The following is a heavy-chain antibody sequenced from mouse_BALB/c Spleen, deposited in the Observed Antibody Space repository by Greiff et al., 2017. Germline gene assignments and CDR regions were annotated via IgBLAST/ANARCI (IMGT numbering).Heavy chain of an antibody. CDR3: GKHGIVSCFAY. Sequence: VQGVESGPGLVAPSQSLSITCTVSGFSLTSYGVSWVRQPPGKGLEWLGVIWGDGSTNYPSALISRLSIRKDNSQSQVFLKLNSLQTDDTATYYCGKHGIVSCFAYWGQGTLVTVSA. J-gene: IGHJ3*01. V-gene: IGHV2-3*01. CDR2: IWGDGST. D-gene: IGHD2-1*01. CDR1: GFSLTSYG.